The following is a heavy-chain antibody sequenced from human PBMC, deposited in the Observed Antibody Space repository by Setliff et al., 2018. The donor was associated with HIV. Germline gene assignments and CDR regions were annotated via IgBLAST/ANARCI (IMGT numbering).Heavy chain of an antibody. D-gene: IGHD7-27*01. V-gene: IGHV1-3*01. J-gene: IGHJ4*02. CDR1: GYTFKSYD. Sequence: ASVKVSCKTSGYTFKSYDINWVRQAPGQRPEWMARINAGNGNREYSPKFQGRVTITADTSASTMYMELSRLRSDDTAVYYCARQLSNSLDYWGQGTLVTVSS. CDR3: ARQLSNSLDY. CDR2: INAGNGNR.